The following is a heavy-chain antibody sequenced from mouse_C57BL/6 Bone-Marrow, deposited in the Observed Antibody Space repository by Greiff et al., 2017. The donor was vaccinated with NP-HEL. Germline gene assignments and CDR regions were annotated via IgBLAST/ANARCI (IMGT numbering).Heavy chain of an antibody. CDR1: GFNIKDDY. Sequence: VQLKQSGAELVRPGASVKLSCTASGFNIKDDYMHWVKQRPEQGLEWIGWIDPENGDTEYASKFQGKATITADTSSNTAYLQLSSLTSADTAVYYCTTPSDVYWYFDVWGTGTTVTVSS. CDR3: TTPSDVYWYFDV. V-gene: IGHV14-4*01. J-gene: IGHJ1*03. D-gene: IGHD6-1*01. CDR2: IDPENGDT.